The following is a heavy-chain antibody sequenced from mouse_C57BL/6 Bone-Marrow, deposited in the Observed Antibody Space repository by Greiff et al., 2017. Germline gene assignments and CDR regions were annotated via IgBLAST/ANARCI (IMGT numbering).Heavy chain of an antibody. D-gene: IGHD1-1*01. CDR3: ARIYYYGSSYVLHYYFDY. V-gene: IGHV5-4*03. Sequence: EVKLVESGGGLVKPGGSLKLSCAASGFTFSSYAMSWVRQTPEKRLEWVATISDGGSYTYYPDNVKGRFTISRDNAKNTLYLQMSHLKSEDTAMYYCARIYYYGSSYVLHYYFDYWGQGTTLTVSS. CDR1: GFTFSSYA. CDR2: ISDGGSYT. J-gene: IGHJ2*01.